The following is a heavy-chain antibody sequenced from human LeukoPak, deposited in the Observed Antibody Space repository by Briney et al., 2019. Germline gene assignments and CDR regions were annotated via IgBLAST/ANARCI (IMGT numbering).Heavy chain of an antibody. D-gene: IGHD3-10*01. CDR2: IKQDGSEK. V-gene: IGHV3-7*01. CDR1: GFTFSSYW. CDR3: ARGWSLLWFGEPPYAFDI. Sequence: GGSLRLSCAASGFTFSSYWMSWVRQAPGKGLEWVANIKQDGSEKYYVDSVKGRFTISRDNAKNSLYLQMNSLRAEDTAVYYCARGWSLLWFGEPPYAFDIWGQGTMVTVSS. J-gene: IGHJ3*02.